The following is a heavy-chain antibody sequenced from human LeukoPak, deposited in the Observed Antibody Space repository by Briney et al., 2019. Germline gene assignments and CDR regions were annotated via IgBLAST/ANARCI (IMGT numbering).Heavy chain of an antibody. CDR2: ISSSGSTI. CDR3: AELGITMIGGV. D-gene: IGHD3-10*02. CDR1: GFTFSSYE. J-gene: IGHJ6*04. V-gene: IGHV3-48*03. Sequence: GGSLRLSCAASGFTFSSYEMNWVRQAPGKGLEWVSYISSSGSTIYYADSVKGRFPISRDNAKNSLYLQMNSLRAEDTAVYYCAELGITMIGGVWGKGTTVTISS.